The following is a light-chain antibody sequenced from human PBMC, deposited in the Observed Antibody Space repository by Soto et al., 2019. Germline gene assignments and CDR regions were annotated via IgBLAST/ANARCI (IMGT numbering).Light chain of an antibody. CDR1: SSDVGNYNL. J-gene: IGLJ2*01. CDR2: EGS. V-gene: IGLV2-23*01. CDR3: CSYAGTSTPVV. Sequence: QSVLTQPASVSGSPGQSITISCTGTSSDVGNYNLVSWYQQHPGKAPKLMIYEGSERPSGVSNRFSGSKSGNTASLTISGLQAEDEADYYCCSYAGTSTPVVFGGGTKLTVL.